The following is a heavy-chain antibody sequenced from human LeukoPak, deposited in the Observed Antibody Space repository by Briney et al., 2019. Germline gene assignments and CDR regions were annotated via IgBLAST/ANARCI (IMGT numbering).Heavy chain of an antibody. CDR3: ARAVPGPAPASYRFDY. V-gene: IGHV1-8*01. Sequence: ASVKVSCKASGYTFTSYDINWVRQDTGQGLEWMGWMNPNSGNKCYAQKFQGRVTMTRNTSKSTAYMELSSLRSEDTAVYYCARAVPGPAPASYRFDYWGQGTLVTVSS. J-gene: IGHJ4*02. CDR2: MNPNSGNK. CDR1: GYTFTSYD. D-gene: IGHD3-16*02.